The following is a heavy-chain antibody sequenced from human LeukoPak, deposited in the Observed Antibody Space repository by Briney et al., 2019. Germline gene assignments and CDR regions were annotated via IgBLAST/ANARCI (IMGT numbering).Heavy chain of an antibody. CDR1: GGSLSTYF. CDR2: IYASGGT. J-gene: IGHJ4*02. Sequence: PSETLSLTCTVSGGSLSTYFWTWIRQPAGKGLEWIGRIYASGGTTHTPSLKSRVTMSVDTSKSQFSLKLSSVTAADTAVCYCARAVYDTSGYYIGYWGQGTLVTVSS. V-gene: IGHV4-4*07. CDR3: ARAVYDTSGYYIGY. D-gene: IGHD3-22*01.